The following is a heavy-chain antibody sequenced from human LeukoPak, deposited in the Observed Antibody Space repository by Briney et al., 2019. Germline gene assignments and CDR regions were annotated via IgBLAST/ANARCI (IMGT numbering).Heavy chain of an antibody. Sequence: GGSLRLSCAASGFTFDDYAMHWVRQAPGKGLEWVSLISGDGGSTYYADSVKGRFTISRDNSKNSLYLQMNSLRTEDTALYYCAKDLYSSSWCDYYYYYGMDVWGQGTTVTVSS. CDR1: GFTFDDYA. D-gene: IGHD6-13*01. J-gene: IGHJ6*02. CDR3: AKDLYSSSWCDYYYYYGMDV. V-gene: IGHV3-43*02. CDR2: ISGDGGST.